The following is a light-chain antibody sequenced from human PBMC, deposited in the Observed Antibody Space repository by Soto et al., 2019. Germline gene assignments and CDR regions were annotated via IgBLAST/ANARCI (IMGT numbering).Light chain of an antibody. J-gene: IGKJ4*01. V-gene: IGKV3-15*01. CDR2: GAS. CDR1: QSVATN. Sequence: EIVMTQSPATLSVSPGERATLSCSSSQSVATNLAWYQQKPGQPPRLLIYGASTRATGIPARFSGSGSGTEFTLTINSLQSEDFAVYYCQPYNNWPLTFGGGTKVDI. CDR3: QPYNNWPLT.